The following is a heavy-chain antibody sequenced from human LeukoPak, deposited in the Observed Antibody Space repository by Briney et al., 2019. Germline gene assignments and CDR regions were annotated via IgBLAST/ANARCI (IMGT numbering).Heavy chain of an antibody. J-gene: IGHJ4*02. CDR1: GFTFSSYG. V-gene: IGHV3-23*01. D-gene: IGHD3-22*01. CDR2: ISGSGGST. CDR3: AKDRARYDSALNY. Sequence: PGGSLRLSCAASGFTFSSYGMHWVRQAPGKGLEWVSAISGSGGSTYYADSVKGRFTISRDNSKNTLYLQMNSLRAEDTAVYYCAKDRARYDSALNYWGQGTLVTVSS.